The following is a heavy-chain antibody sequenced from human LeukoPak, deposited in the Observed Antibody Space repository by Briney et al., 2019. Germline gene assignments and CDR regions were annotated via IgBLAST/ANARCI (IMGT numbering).Heavy chain of an antibody. V-gene: IGHV4-39*07. CDR1: GGSISSSSYY. J-gene: IGHJ6*03. Sequence: SETLSLTCTVSGGSISSSSYYWGWIRQPPGKGLEWIGSIYYSGNTYYNPSLKSRVYISVDTSKNQFSLKLSSVTAADTAVYYCARNGWLSHYYYYYMDVWGKGTTVTVSS. D-gene: IGHD3-9*01. CDR2: IYYSGNT. CDR3: ARNGWLSHYYYYYMDV.